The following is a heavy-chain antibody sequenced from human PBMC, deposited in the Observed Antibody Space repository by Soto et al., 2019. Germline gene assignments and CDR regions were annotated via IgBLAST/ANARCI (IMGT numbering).Heavy chain of an antibody. J-gene: IGHJ5*02. CDR3: ARGIRIFGVVANWFDP. Sequence: AAVKVSCKASGYTFTSYDINWVRQATGQGLEWMGWTNPNSGNTGYAQKFQGRVTMTRNTSISTAYMELSSLRSEDTAVYYCARGIRIFGVVANWFDPWGQGSLVTVSX. CDR1: GYTFTSYD. CDR2: TNPNSGNT. V-gene: IGHV1-8*01. D-gene: IGHD3-3*01.